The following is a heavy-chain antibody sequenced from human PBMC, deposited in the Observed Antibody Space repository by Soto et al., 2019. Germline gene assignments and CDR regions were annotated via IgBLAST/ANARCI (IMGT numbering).Heavy chain of an antibody. CDR3: AREYCSSTSCHDWFDP. D-gene: IGHD2-2*01. J-gene: IGHJ5*02. V-gene: IGHV3-9*01. Sequence: EVQLVESGGGLVQPGRSLRLSCAASGFTFDDYAMHWVRQAPGKGLEWVSGISWNSGSIGYADSVKGRFTISRDNAKNSLYLQMNSLRAEDTALYYCAREYCSSTSCHDWFDPWGQGTLVTVSS. CDR2: ISWNSGSI. CDR1: GFTFDDYA.